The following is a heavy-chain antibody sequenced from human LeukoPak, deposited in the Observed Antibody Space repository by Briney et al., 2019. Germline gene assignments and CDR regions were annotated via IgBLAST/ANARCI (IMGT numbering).Heavy chain of an antibody. CDR2: ISGSGGST. CDR1: GFTFSSHG. V-gene: IGHV3-23*01. CDR3: AKYNSSWYLDAFDI. Sequence: GGTLRLSCAASGFTFSSHGMNWVRQAPGKGLEWASGISGSGGSTYYAGSVKGRFSTSRDNSKNTLYLQMNSLRAEDTAVYYCAKYNSSWYLDAFDIWGQGTMVTVSS. J-gene: IGHJ3*02. D-gene: IGHD6-13*01.